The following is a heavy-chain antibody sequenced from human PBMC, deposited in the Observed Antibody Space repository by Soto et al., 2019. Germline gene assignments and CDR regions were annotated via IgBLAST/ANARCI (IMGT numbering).Heavy chain of an antibody. CDR1: GFTFSSYW. CDR3: ARCEQYYDFWSGYRKASGSYYYYYYMDV. CDR2: IKQDGSEK. Sequence: GGSLRLSCAASGFTFSSYWMSWVRQAPGKGLEWVANIKQDGSEKYYVDSVKGRFTISRDNAKNSLYLQMNSLRAEDTAVYYCARCEQYYDFWSGYRKASGSYYYYYYMDVWGKGTTVTVSS. J-gene: IGHJ6*03. D-gene: IGHD3-3*01. V-gene: IGHV3-7*01.